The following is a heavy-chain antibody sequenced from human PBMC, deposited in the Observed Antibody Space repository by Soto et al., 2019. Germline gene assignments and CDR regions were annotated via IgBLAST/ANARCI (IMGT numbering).Heavy chain of an antibody. CDR2: IWYDGSNK. D-gene: IGHD5-18*01. Sequence: GGSLRLSCAASGFTFSSYGMHWVRQAPGKGLEWVAVIWYDGSNKYYADSVKGRFTISRDNSKNTLYLQMNSLRAEDTAVYYCARERGRLYSYGLQGDYGMDVWGQGTTVTVSS. V-gene: IGHV3-33*01. CDR1: GFTFSSYG. CDR3: ARERGRLYSYGLQGDYGMDV. J-gene: IGHJ6*02.